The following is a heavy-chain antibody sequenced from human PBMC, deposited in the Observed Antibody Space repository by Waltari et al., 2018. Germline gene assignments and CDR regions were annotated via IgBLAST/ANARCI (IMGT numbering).Heavy chain of an antibody. CDR3: ARGAGAVAGHTYFDY. J-gene: IGHJ4*02. V-gene: IGHV4-61*01. Sequence: QVQLQESGPGLVKPSEPLSLTCTVSGGSVNSASYYWTWLRHPPGKGLEWIAYIYYSGSTNYNPSLKSRVTISVDTSKNQFSLNLYSVTAADTAVYYCARGAGAVAGHTYFDYWGQGTLVTVSS. CDR1: GGSVNSASYY. D-gene: IGHD6-19*01. CDR2: IYYSGST.